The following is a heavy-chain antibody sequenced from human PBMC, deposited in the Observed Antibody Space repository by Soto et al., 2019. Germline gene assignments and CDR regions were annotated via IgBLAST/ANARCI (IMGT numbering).Heavy chain of an antibody. CDR1: GFTFSSYG. J-gene: IGHJ4*02. Sequence: GGSLRLSCAASGFTFSSYGMHWVRQAPGKGLEWVAVIWYDGSNKYYADSVKGRFTISRDNSKNTLYLQMNSLRAEDTAVYYCARDHPLPDGSCSYYFDYWGQGTLVTVSS. CDR3: ARDHPLPDGSCSYYFDY. D-gene: IGHD2-15*01. V-gene: IGHV3-33*01. CDR2: IWYDGSNK.